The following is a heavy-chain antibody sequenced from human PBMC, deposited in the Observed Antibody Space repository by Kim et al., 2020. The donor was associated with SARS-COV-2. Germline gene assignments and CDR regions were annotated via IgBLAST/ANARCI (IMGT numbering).Heavy chain of an antibody. V-gene: IGHV3-9*01. CDR3: AIDIGAAGTFWYFDV. D-gene: IGHD6-13*01. J-gene: IGHJ2*01. Sequence: DSVKRRFTISRDNAKNSLDLQMNSMKAEETALYYCAIDIGAAGTFWYFDVWGRGTLITVSS.